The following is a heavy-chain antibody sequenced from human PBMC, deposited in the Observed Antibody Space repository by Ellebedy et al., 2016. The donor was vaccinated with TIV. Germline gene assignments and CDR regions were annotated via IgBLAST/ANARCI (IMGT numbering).Heavy chain of an antibody. V-gene: IGHV3-33*01. Sequence: GESLKISCAASGFTFSSYGMHWVRQAPGKGLEWVALIWYDGSNKFYADSVKGRFTISRDNSKNTLYLQMNSLRAEDTAMFYCARDIRGTGYTSSRSFDYWGQGTLVTVSS. CDR3: ARDIRGTGYTSSRSFDY. CDR1: GFTFSSYG. CDR2: IWYDGSNK. J-gene: IGHJ4*02. D-gene: IGHD6-13*01.